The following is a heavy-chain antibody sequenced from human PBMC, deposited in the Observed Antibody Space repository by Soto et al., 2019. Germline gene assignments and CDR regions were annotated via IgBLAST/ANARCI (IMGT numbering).Heavy chain of an antibody. CDR3: ASEARRITIFGVVHDY. J-gene: IGHJ4*02. CDR1: GFTFSSYS. V-gene: IGHV3-21*01. Sequence: GSLRLSCAASGFTFSSYSMNWVRQAPGKGLEWVSSISISSSYIYYADSVKGRFTISRDNAKNSLYLQMNSLRAEDTAVYYCASEARRITIFGVVHDYWGQGTLVTVSS. D-gene: IGHD3-3*01. CDR2: ISISSSYI.